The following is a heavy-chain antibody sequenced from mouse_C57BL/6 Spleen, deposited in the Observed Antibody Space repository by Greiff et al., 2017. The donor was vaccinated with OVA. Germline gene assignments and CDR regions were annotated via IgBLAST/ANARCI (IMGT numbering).Heavy chain of an antibody. D-gene: IGHD2-5*01. J-gene: IGHJ2*01. V-gene: IGHV3-6*01. CDR1: GYSITSGYY. CDR3: AREPYSNLFDY. CDR2: ISYDGSN. Sequence: EVQLQESGPGLVKPSQSLSLTCSVTGYSITSGYYWNWIRQFPGNKLEWMGYISYDGSNNYNPSLKNRISITRDTSKNQFFLKLNSVTTEDTATYYCAREPYSNLFDYWGQGTTLTVSS.